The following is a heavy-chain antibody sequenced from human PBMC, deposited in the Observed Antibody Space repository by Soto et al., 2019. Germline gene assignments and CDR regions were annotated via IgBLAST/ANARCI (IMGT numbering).Heavy chain of an antibody. CDR2: ISGDSGAI. CDR3: ARGGRFTFGFDY. V-gene: IGHV3-23*01. J-gene: IGHJ4*02. CDR1: GFTFSTSS. D-gene: IGHD3-16*01. Sequence: EVQLLESGGGLVQPGGSLRLSCAASGFTFSTSSVSWVRQAPGKGLEWVSAISGDSGAIYYADSVKGRFTISRDNSRDTLYLQMNSLRAEDTALYFCARGGRFTFGFDYWGQGTLISVSS.